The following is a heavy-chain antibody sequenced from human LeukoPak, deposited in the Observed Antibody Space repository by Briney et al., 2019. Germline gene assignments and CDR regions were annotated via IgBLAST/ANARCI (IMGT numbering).Heavy chain of an antibody. V-gene: IGHV4-31*03. J-gene: IGHJ5*02. Sequence: SETLSLTCTVSGGFISSGGYYWSWIRQHPGKGLEWIGYIYYSGSTYYNPSLKSRVTISVDTSKNQFSLKLSSVTAADTAVYYCARGVPQNWFDPWGQGTLVTVSS. CDR1: GGFISSGGYY. D-gene: IGHD2-2*01. CDR2: IYYSGST. CDR3: ARGVPQNWFDP.